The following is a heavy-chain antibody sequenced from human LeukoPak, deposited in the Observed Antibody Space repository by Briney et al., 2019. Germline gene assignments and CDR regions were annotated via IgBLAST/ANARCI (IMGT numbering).Heavy chain of an antibody. Sequence: PSETLSLTCGVYGGSFSDYYWTWIRQPPGKGLEWIGEINHSGSTNDNPSLKSRVTISVDTSKNQFSLKLSSVTAADTAVYYCASVTMVRGGMGWFDPWGQGTLVTVSS. J-gene: IGHJ5*02. V-gene: IGHV4-34*01. CDR3: ASVTMVRGGMGWFDP. CDR2: INHSGST. D-gene: IGHD3-10*01. CDR1: GGSFSDYY.